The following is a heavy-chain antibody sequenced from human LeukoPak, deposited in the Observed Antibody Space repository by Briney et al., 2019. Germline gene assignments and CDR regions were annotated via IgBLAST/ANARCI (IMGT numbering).Heavy chain of an antibody. CDR2: IYPADSHT. CDR1: GYIFTHYW. Sequence: PGESLKISCQVSGYIFTHYWIGWVRLVPGKGLESMGIIYPADSHTTYSPPFQGQVSISADKSISTVYLQWSSLKPSDTAIYYCARQSRDGSKTRGYYFDYWGQGTLVTVSS. D-gene: IGHD3-10*01. J-gene: IGHJ4*02. CDR3: ARQSRDGSKTRGYYFDY. V-gene: IGHV5-51*01.